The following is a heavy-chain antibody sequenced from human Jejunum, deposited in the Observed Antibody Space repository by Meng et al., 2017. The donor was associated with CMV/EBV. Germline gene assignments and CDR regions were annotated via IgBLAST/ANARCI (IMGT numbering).Heavy chain of an antibody. D-gene: IGHD3-10*02. J-gene: IGHJ6*02. CDR1: TLTTYY. V-gene: IGHV1-2*02. CDR2: INPNSGDT. Sequence: TLTTYYIHWVRQAPGQGLEWMGWINPNSGDTNYAQKFQGRVTMTRDTSISTAYMEMSGLISDDTAIYYCARDPYYVSYYYYGMDVWGQGTTVTVSS. CDR3: ARDPYYVSYYYYGMDV.